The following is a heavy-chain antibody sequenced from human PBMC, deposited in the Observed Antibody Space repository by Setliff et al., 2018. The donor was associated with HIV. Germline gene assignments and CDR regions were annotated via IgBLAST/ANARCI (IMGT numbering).Heavy chain of an antibody. CDR1: GFFFKNAW. D-gene: IGHD4-17*01. Sequence: GGSLRLSCAASGFFFKNAWMSWVRQAPGKGLELVSAVYGDGSYTYYVDSVKGRFTISRDNSQNALYLQMNSLRVDDTAIYYCVKGAPDYDTNPFYYYFYMHVWGKGTTVTVSS. V-gene: IGHV3-23*03. CDR3: VKGAPDYDTNPFYYYFYMHV. CDR2: VYGDGSYT. J-gene: IGHJ6*03.